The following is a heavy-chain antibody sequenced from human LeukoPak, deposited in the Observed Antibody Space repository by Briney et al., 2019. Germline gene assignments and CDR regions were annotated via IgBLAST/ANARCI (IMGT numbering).Heavy chain of an antibody. Sequence: GRSLRLXCAASGFTFDDYAMQWVRQAPGKGLEWVSGISWNSGSIGYADSVKGRFTISRDNAKNSLYLQMNSLRAEDMALYYCARDGLGDAFDIWGQGTMVTVSS. J-gene: IGHJ3*02. V-gene: IGHV3-9*03. CDR2: ISWNSGSI. D-gene: IGHD6-19*01. CDR1: GFTFDDYA. CDR3: ARDGLGDAFDI.